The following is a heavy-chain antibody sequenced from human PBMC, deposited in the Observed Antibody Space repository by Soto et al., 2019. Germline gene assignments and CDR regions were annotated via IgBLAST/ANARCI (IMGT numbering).Heavy chain of an antibody. CDR1: GFTFSSYW. CDR3: ANIGRSDRAFDI. Sequence: EVQLVESGGDLVQPGGSLRLSCAASGFTFSSYWMSWVRQAPGKGLEWVANIKPDGSEKIYVDSVKGRFTISRDNAKNSLYLQMNSLRAEDMAVYYCANIGRSDRAFDIWGQGTMVTVSS. CDR2: IKPDGSEK. J-gene: IGHJ3*02. D-gene: IGHD5-12*01. V-gene: IGHV3-7*01.